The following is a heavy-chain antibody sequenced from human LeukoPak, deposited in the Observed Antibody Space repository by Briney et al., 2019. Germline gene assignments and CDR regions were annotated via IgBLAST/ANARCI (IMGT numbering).Heavy chain of an antibody. CDR1: GFTFSIYG. CDR2: TRYDGINK. V-gene: IGHV3-30*02. Sequence: GGSLRLSCAASGFTFSIYGMHWVRQAPDKGLQWVAFTRYDGINKYYADSVKGRFTISRDNSKNTLYLQMNSLRAEDTAIYYCAKDLVTGSLDYWGQGTLVTVSS. D-gene: IGHD3-10*01. J-gene: IGHJ4*02. CDR3: AKDLVTGSLDY.